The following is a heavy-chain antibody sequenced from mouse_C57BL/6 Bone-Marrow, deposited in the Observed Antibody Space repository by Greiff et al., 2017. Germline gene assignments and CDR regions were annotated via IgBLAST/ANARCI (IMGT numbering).Heavy chain of an antibody. CDR2: ISYDGSN. CDR1: GYSITSGYY. Sequence: EVKLLESGPGLVKPSQSLSLTCSVTGYSITSGYYWNWIRQFPGNKLEWMGYISYDGSNNYNPSLKNRLSITRDTSKNQFFLKLNSVTTEDTATYDCARGGYGASYYAMDYWGQGTSVTVSS. V-gene: IGHV3-6*01. CDR3: ARGGYGASYYAMDY. D-gene: IGHD2-2*01. J-gene: IGHJ4*01.